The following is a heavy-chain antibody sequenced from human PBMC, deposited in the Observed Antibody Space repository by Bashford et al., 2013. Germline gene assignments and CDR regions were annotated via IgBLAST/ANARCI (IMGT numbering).Heavy chain of an antibody. J-gene: IGHJ4*03. V-gene: IGHV3-15*01. D-gene: IGHD3-22*01. CDR2: IKAKGDGGTT. CDR1: AW. Sequence: AWMSWVRQAPGRGLEWVGRIKAKGDGGTTDYAAPVKGRFTISRDDTKDTVYLQMNSLKTEDTAVYFCTTVPGDSSGYSVDFWGPGNPWSPRLL. CDR3: TTVPGDSSGYSVDF.